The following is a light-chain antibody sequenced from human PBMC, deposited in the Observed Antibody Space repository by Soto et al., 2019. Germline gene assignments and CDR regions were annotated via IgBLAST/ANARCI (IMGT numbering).Light chain of an antibody. CDR2: EAS. CDR3: QQSYSTIT. V-gene: IGKV1-5*03. Sequence: DIQMTQSPSTLSASVGDRVTITCRASQSISRWLAWYQQKPGTVPKLLIYEASTLESGVPSRFSGSRSGTEFTLTVSSLQPDDFATYYCQQSYSTITFGGGTKVDIK. J-gene: IGKJ4*01. CDR1: QSISRW.